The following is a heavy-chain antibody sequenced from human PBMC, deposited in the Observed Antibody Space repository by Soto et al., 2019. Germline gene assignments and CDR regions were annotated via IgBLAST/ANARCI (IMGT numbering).Heavy chain of an antibody. CDR2: IYPGDSDT. Sequence: GESLKISCKGSGYSFTSYWIGWVRQMPGKGLEWMGIIYPGDSDTRYSPSFQGQVTISADKSISTAYLQWSSLKASDTAMYYCAAHHNGYDSSGYCLDYYYYYGMDVWGQGTTVTVSS. D-gene: IGHD3-22*01. CDR3: AAHHNGYDSSGYCLDYYYYYGMDV. J-gene: IGHJ6*02. V-gene: IGHV5-51*01. CDR1: GYSFTSYW.